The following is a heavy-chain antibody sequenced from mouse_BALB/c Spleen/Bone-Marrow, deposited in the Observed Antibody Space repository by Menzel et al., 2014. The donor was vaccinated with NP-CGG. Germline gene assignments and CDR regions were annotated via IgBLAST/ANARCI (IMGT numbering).Heavy chain of an antibody. CDR2: IDTSDSYT. Sequence: GAELVMPGASVKMSCKASGHTFTDYWMHWVKQRPGQGLEWIGAIDTSDSYTSYNQKLKGKATLTVDESSSTAYMQLSSLTSEDSAVYYCARSDYRYDPFAYWGQGTLVTVSA. CDR1: GHTFTDYW. CDR3: ARSDYRYDPFAY. D-gene: IGHD2-14*01. J-gene: IGHJ3*01. V-gene: IGHV1-69*01.